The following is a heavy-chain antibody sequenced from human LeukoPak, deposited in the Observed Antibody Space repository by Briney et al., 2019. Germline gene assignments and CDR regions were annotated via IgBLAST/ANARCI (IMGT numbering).Heavy chain of an antibody. CDR3: ARAGYYYDSKRKFDP. J-gene: IGHJ5*02. CDR1: GGSISSGSYY. V-gene: IGHV4-61*02. D-gene: IGHD3-22*01. Sequence: PSQTLSLTCTVSGGSISSGSYYWRWLRQPAGTGLEWIGRIYTSGNTNYNPSLKSRITISVDTSKNQFSLKLSSVTAADTAVYYCARAGYYYDSKRKFDPWGQGTLVTVSS. CDR2: IYTSGNT.